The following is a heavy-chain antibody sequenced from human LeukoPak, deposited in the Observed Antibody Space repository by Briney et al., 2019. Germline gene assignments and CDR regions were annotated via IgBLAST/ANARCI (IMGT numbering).Heavy chain of an antibody. J-gene: IGHJ3*02. CDR3: ANKPQSLGHCQI. V-gene: IGHV3-74*01. CDR1: GHTPLWSQ. D-gene: IGHD3-16*01. Sequence: GGALRLPCTLSGHTPLWSQTECLRQAPGKGLGWVSRFYTYESSTNYADSVKGRFAISRDNAKKTLYLQMNSLRAEDTAVYFQANKPQSLGHCQIWGQGTMVTVSS. CDR2: FYTYESST.